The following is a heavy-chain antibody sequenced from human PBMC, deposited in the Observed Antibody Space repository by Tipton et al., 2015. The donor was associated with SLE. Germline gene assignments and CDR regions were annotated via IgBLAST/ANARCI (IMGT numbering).Heavy chain of an antibody. CDR2: IYYSGST. D-gene: IGHD3-3*01. Sequence: LRLSCTVSGGSISSYYWSWIRQPPGKGLEWSGFIYYSGSTNYNPSLKSRVTISVDTSKNQFSLKLSSVTAADTAVYYCASGRSRLGYYDFWSGPRAFDYWGQGTLVTVSS. V-gene: IGHV4-59*12. CDR3: ASGRSRLGYYDFWSGPRAFDY. J-gene: IGHJ4*02. CDR1: GGSISSYY.